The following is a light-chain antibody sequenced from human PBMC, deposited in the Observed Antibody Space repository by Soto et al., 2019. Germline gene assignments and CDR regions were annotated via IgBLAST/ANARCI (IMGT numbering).Light chain of an antibody. Sequence: DIQMTQSPSSLSASVGDRVTIACRASQTVSKFVNWYRQKPGKVPTLLIFTTSTLHSGVPSRFSGSGSGTEFTLTINGLQPEDFATYYCQQTYTLPRTFAQGTKVE. CDR2: TTS. V-gene: IGKV1-39*01. CDR3: QQTYTLPRT. CDR1: QTVSKF. J-gene: IGKJ1*01.